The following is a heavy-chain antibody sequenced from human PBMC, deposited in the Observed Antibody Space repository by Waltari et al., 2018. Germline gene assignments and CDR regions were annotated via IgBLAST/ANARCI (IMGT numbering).Heavy chain of an antibody. D-gene: IGHD3-22*01. CDR3: ARRGYYYDSSGYGLYYFDY. V-gene: IGHV1-69*02. Sequence: QVQLVQSGAEVKKPGSSVKVSCKASGGTFSSYTISWVRQAPGQGLEWMGRIIPILGIAKYAQKFQGRVTITADKSTSTAYMELSSLRSEDTAVYYCARRGYYYDSSGYGLYYFDYWGQGTLVTVSS. CDR2: IIPILGIA. CDR1: GGTFSSYT. J-gene: IGHJ4*02.